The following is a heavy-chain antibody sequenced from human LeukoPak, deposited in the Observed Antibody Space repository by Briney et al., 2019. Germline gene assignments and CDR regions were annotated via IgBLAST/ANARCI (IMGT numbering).Heavy chain of an antibody. CDR2: IYYSGST. V-gene: IGHV4-59*01. Sequence: SETLSLTCTVSGGSISSYYWSWIRQPPGKGLEWIGYIYYSGSTSYNPSLKSRVTISVDTSKNQFSLKLSSVTAADTAVYYCARVVDCGSTSCYSGYYYYGMDVWGQGTTVTVSS. CDR1: GGSISSYY. CDR3: ARVVDCGSTSCYSGYYYYGMDV. J-gene: IGHJ6*02. D-gene: IGHD2-2*01.